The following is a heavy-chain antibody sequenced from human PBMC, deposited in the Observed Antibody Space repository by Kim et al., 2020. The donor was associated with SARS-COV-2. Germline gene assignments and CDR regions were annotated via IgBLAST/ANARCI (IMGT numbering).Heavy chain of an antibody. CDR2: ISSNGGST. J-gene: IGHJ4*02. D-gene: IGHD4-17*01. CDR1: GFTFSSYA. V-gene: IGHV3-64*01. CDR3: ARGTVYYFDY. Sequence: GGSLRLSCAASGFTFSSYAMHWVRQAPGKGLEYVSAISSNGGSTYYANSVKGRFTISRDNSKNTLYLQMGSLRAEDMAVYYCARGTVYYFDYWGQGTLVT.